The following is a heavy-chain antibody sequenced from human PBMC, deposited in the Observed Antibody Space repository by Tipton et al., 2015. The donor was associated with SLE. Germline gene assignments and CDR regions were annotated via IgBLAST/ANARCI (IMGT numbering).Heavy chain of an antibody. CDR3: ARLRGGEYFFDY. J-gene: IGHJ4*02. D-gene: IGHD3-16*01. V-gene: IGHV3-21*03. Sequence: SLRLSCAASGFTFSNYFMNWVRQAPGKGLEWVSSVSSSSSYIYYADSLKGRFTVSRDNAKHSPYLQMNSLRAEDTAVYYCARLRGGEYFFDYWGQGTLVTVSS. CDR2: VSSSSSYI. CDR1: GFTFSNYF.